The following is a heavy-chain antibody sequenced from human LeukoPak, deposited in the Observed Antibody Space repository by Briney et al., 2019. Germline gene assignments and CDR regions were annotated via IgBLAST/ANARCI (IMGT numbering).Heavy chain of an antibody. CDR2: IYHSGST. J-gene: IGHJ4*02. Sequence: SGTLSLTCAVSGGSISSSNWWSWVRQPPGKGLEWIGEIYHSGSTNYNPSLKSRVTISVDKSRNQFSLKLSSVTAADTAVYYCARADRSSGWYHFDYWGQGTLVTVSS. CDR1: GGSISSSNW. D-gene: IGHD6-19*01. V-gene: IGHV4-4*02. CDR3: ARADRSSGWYHFDY.